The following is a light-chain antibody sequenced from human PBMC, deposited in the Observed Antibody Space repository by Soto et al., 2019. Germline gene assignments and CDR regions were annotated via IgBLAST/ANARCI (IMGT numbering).Light chain of an antibody. V-gene: IGKV1-5*03. Sequence: DIQMTQSPSTLSASVGDRVTITCRASQSINSWLAWYQQKPGKAPKFLIYKASNLESGVPSRFSGSGSGTEFTLTISSLQPDDFATYYCQQYNTYWTFGQGTKVEIK. J-gene: IGKJ1*01. CDR1: QSINSW. CDR2: KAS. CDR3: QQYNTYWT.